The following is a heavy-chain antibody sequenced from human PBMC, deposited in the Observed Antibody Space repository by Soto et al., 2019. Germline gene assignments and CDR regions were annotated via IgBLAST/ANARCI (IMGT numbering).Heavy chain of an antibody. J-gene: IGHJ4*02. CDR3: AKRRGAGGHFDY. CDR2: VSIGGST. CDR1: GFTFSSYA. Sequence: DVQLLESGGGLVQPEGSLRLSCAASGFTFSSYAMGWVRQGPGKGLEWVAVVSIGGSTHYAASVRGRFTISRDNSKNTLSLQMNSLTAEDTAVYFGAKRRGAGGHFDYWGQGAMVTVSS. D-gene: IGHD2-15*01. V-gene: IGHV3-23*01.